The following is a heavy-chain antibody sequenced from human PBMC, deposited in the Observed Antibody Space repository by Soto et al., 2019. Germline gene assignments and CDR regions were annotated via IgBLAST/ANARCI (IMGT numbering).Heavy chain of an antibody. CDR1: GGSISSYH. CDR3: ARQGFGGLHGLVDV. V-gene: IGHV4-59*08. J-gene: IGHJ6*02. Sequence: QVQLQESGPGLVKPSENLSISCTVSGGSISSYHWSWIRQTRGKGLEWIGYVHYSWGSNYNPSLKSRVSISLDTSKSQFSLKLTSVTATDTAVYYCARQGFGGLHGLVDVWGQGTTVTVSS. CDR2: VHYSWGS. D-gene: IGHD3-10*01.